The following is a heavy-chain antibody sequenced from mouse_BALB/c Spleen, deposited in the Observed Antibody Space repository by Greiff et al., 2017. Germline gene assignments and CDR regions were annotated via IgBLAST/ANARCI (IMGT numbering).Heavy chain of an antibody. CDR2: ISSGGSYT. CDR3: ARDPAY. J-gene: IGHJ3*01. CDR1: GFTFSSYA. Sequence: EVQGVESGGGLVKPGGSLKLSCAASGFTFSSYAMSWVRQSPEKRLEWVAEISSGGSYTYYPDTVTGRFTISRDNAKNTLYLETSSLRSEDTAMYYCARDPAYWGQGTLVTVSA. V-gene: IGHV5-9-4*01.